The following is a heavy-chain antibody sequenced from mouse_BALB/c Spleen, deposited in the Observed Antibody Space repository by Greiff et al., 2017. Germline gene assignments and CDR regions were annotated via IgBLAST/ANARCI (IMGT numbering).Heavy chain of an antibody. Sequence: VQLQQPGAELVKPGASVKLSCKASGYTFTSYWMHWVKQRPGQGLEWIGEINPSNGRTNYNEKFKSKATLTVDKSSSTAYMQLSSLTSEDSAVYYCATVFAYWGQGTLVTVSA. CDR2: INPSNGRT. CDR1: GYTFTSYW. CDR3: ATVFAY. J-gene: IGHJ3*01. V-gene: IGHV1S81*02.